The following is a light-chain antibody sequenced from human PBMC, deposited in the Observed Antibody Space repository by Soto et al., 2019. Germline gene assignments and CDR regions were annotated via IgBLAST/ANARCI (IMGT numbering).Light chain of an antibody. CDR2: DAS. J-gene: IGKJ1*01. Sequence: DIQMTQSPSTLSASVGDRVTITCRASQTINKWLAWCQQKPGKAPQLLISDASSFQNGVPSRFSGSGSGTEFTLTISSLRPEDFATYYCQQYSDYSSFGHGTKVEIK. V-gene: IGKV1-5*01. CDR1: QTINKW. CDR3: QQYSDYSS.